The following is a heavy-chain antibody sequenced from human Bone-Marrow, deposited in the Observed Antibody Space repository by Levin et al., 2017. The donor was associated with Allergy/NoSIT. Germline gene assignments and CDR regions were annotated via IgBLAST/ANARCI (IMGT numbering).Heavy chain of an antibody. J-gene: IGHJ4*02. CDR1: GGSISSSNYY. D-gene: IGHD6-19*01. CDR2: IYWSGST. CDR3: ARNQTSGFFDY. Sequence: PSETLSLTCSVSGGSISSSNYYWGWIRQSPGKGLEWIGSIYWSGSTHYNPSLKSRVTISVDTSKNQFSLKLRSVTAADTAVYFCARNQTSGFFDYWGQGTLVTVSS. V-gene: IGHV4-39*07.